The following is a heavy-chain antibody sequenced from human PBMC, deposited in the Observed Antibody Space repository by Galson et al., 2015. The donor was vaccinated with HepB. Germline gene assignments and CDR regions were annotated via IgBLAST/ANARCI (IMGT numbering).Heavy chain of an antibody. J-gene: IGHJ6*02. V-gene: IGHV3-30*18. D-gene: IGHD3-10*01. CDR2: ISYDGSNK. Sequence: SLRLSCAASGFTFSSYGMHWVRQAPGKGLEWVAVISYDGSNKYYADSVKGRFTISRDNSKNTLYLQMNSLRAEDTAVYYCAKDQVLLWFGETLYGMDVWGQGTTVTVSS. CDR3: AKDQVLLWFGETLYGMDV. CDR1: GFTFSSYG.